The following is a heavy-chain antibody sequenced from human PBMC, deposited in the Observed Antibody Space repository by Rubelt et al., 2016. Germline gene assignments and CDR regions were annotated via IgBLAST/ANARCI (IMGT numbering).Heavy chain of an antibody. J-gene: IGHJ6*02. CDR3: AKALYSGVLGGMDV. CDR2: ISWNSGNI. D-gene: IGHD2-21*01. V-gene: IGHV3-9*01. CDR1: GFTFDDYA. Sequence: VGSGGGLVQPGRSLRLSCAASGFTFDDYAMHWVRQAPGKGLEWVSSISWNSGNIGYGDSVKGRFTISRDNAKNSLYLKMNSLRAEDTALYYCAKALYSGVLGGMDVWGQGTTVTVSS.